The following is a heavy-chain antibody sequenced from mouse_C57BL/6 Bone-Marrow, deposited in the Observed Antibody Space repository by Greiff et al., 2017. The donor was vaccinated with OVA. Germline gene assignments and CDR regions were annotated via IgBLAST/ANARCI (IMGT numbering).Heavy chain of an antibody. CDR2: IWGVGGT. CDR1: GFSLTSYG. V-gene: IGHV2-6*01. CDR3: ASYGEGGCAY. Sequence: QVQLKESGPGLVAPSQSLSITCTVSGFSLTSYGVDWVRQSPGKGLEWLGVIWGVGGTNYNSALKYRLSTSKDNAKSQVFLKMNSLQTDDTAMYYCASYGEGGCAYWGQGTLVTVSA. J-gene: IGHJ3*01. D-gene: IGHD1-2*01.